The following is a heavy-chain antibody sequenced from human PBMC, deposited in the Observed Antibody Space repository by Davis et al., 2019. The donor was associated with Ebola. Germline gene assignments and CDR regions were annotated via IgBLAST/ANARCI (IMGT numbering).Heavy chain of an antibody. CDR2: INSDGSST. CDR3: ARDQSTVTTYWFDP. Sequence: LSLTCAASGFTFSSYWMHWVRQAPGKGLVWVSRINSDGSSTSYADSVKGRFTISRDNAKNSLYLQMNSLRAEDTAVYYCARDQSTVTTYWFDPWGQGTLVTVSS. CDR1: GFTFSSYW. V-gene: IGHV3-74*01. D-gene: IGHD4-17*01. J-gene: IGHJ5*02.